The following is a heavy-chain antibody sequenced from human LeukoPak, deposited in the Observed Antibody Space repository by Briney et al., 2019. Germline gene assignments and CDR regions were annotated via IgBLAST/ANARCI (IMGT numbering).Heavy chain of an antibody. Sequence: PGESLKISCKGSGYSFTSYWIGWVRQMPGKGLEWMGIIYPGDSDTRYSPSFQGQVTISADKSISTAYLQWSSLKASDTAMYYCARGRAVAGPAPDFDYWGQGTLVTVSS. CDR1: GYSFTSYW. CDR2: IYPGDSDT. D-gene: IGHD6-19*01. J-gene: IGHJ4*02. CDR3: ARGRAVAGPAPDFDY. V-gene: IGHV5-51*03.